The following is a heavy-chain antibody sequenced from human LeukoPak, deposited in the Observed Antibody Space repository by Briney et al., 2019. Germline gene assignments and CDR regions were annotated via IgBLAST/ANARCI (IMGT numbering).Heavy chain of an antibody. CDR3: ARRYCSSTSCYFDY. V-gene: IGHV1-2*02. CDR1: GYTFTGYY. CDR2: INPNSGGT. D-gene: IGHD2-2*01. Sequence: GASVKVSCKASGYTFTGYYMHWVRQAPGQGLEWMGWINPNSGGTNYAQKLQGRVTMTTDTSTSTAYMELSRLRSDDTAVYYCARRYCSSTSCYFDYWGQGTLVTVSS. J-gene: IGHJ4*02.